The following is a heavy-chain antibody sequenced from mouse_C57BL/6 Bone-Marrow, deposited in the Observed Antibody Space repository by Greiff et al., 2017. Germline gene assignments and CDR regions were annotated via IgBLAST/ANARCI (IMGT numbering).Heavy chain of an antibody. CDR1: GYAFSSSW. D-gene: IGHD2-3*01. CDR3: ARTPTYDGYSSWCAY. J-gene: IGHJ3*01. V-gene: IGHV1-82*01. CDR2: IYPGDGDT. Sequence: VQLQQSGPELVKPGASVKISCKASGYAFSSSWMNWVKQRPGKGLEWIGRIYPGDGDTNYNGKFKGKATLTADKSSSTAYMQLSSLTSEDSAVYFCARTPTYDGYSSWCAYWGQGTLVTVSA.